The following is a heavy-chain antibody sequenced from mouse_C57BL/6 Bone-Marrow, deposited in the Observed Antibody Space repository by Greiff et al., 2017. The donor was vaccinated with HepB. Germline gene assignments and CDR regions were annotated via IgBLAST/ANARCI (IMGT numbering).Heavy chain of an antibody. D-gene: IGHD3-2*02. J-gene: IGHJ3*01. CDR3: ARHEDGQLRPAFAY. CDR2: FYPGSGSI. V-gene: IGHV1-62-2*01. CDR1: GYTFTAYT. Sequence: QVQLMESGAELVKPGASVKLSCKASGYTFTAYTIHWVKQRSGQGLEWIGWFYPGSGSIKYNEKFKDKATLTADKSSSTVYMELSRLTSEASAVYFCARHEDGQLRPAFAYWGQGTLVTVSA.